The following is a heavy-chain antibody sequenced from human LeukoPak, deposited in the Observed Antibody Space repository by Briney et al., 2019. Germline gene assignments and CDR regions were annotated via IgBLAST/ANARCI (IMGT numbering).Heavy chain of an antibody. CDR3: ATVYSSGWNFHF. CDR1: GYTFTGYY. D-gene: IGHD6-19*01. V-gene: IGHV1-2*02. CDR2: INPNSGDT. J-gene: IGHJ4*02. Sequence: ASVKVSCKASGYTFTGYYMHWVRQAPGQGLEWMGWINPNSGDTNYAQDFQGRVTMTRDTSISTGYMELSRLRSDDTAVYYCATVYSSGWNFHFWGQGTLVTVSS.